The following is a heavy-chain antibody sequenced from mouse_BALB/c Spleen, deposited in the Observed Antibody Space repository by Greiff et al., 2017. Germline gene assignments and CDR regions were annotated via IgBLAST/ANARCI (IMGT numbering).Heavy chain of an antibody. Sequence: EVHLVESGGGLVKPGGSLKLSCAASGFTFSSYAMSWVRQTPEKRLEWVASISSGGSTYYPDSVKGRFTISRDNARNILYLQMSSLRSEDTAMYYCARGRVWTGWYFDVWGAGTTVTVSS. CDR1: GFTFSSYA. J-gene: IGHJ1*01. CDR2: ISSGGST. CDR3: ARGRVWTGWYFDV. V-gene: IGHV5-6-5*01. D-gene: IGHD2-10*02.